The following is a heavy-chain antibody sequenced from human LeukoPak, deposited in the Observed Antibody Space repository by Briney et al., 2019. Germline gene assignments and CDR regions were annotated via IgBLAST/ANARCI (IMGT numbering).Heavy chain of an antibody. Sequence: GASVKVSCKASGYTFTSYYMHWVRQAPGQGLEWMGIIIPSGGSTSYAQKFQGRVTMTRDMSTSTVYMELSSLRSEDTAVYYCARDLRYSYGHYYYYYMDVWGKGTTVTVSS. J-gene: IGHJ6*03. CDR3: ARDLRYSYGHYYYYYMDV. V-gene: IGHV1-46*01. CDR1: GYTFTSYY. CDR2: IIPSGGST. D-gene: IGHD5-18*01.